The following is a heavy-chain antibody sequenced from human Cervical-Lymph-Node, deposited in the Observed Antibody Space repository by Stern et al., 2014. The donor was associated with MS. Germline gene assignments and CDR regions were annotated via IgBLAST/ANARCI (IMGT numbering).Heavy chain of an antibody. J-gene: IGHJ4*02. D-gene: IGHD1-26*01. V-gene: IGHV1-69*06. CDR2: FNPVFGTT. Sequence: QVQLGQSGAEVKKPGSSVKVSCKASGDTFSSYAINWVRQVPGQGLEWMGGFNPVFGTTNYAQKFQGRVTITADKSTNTAYMELMTLRSEDTAVYYCARGGGLVGYFDYWGQGTLVSVSS. CDR1: GDTFSSYA. CDR3: ARGGGLVGYFDY.